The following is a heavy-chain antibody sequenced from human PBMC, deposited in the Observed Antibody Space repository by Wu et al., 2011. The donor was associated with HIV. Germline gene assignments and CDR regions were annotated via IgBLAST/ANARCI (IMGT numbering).Heavy chain of an antibody. J-gene: IGHJ6*02. CDR2: VDPEDGET. CDR1: GYTFTDYD. D-gene: IGHD2-2*01. Sequence: EVQLVQSGAEMKKPGATVKISCKVSGYTFTDYDIHWVQQAPGKGLEWVGLVDPEDGETINAEKFQGRVTITADTSKDTAYMEVSSLRSDDTAVYYCARGGSVEGYCSSTKCYYGMDVWGQGTTVTVSS. CDR3: ARGGSVEGYCSSTKCYYGMDV. V-gene: IGHV1-69-2*01.